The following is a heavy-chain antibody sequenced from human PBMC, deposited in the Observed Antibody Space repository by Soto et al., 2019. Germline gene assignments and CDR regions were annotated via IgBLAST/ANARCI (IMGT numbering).Heavy chain of an antibody. Sequence: QVQLQESGPGLVKPSQTLSLTCTVSGGSISSGDYYWSWIRQPPGKGLEWIGYIYYSGSTYYNPSRKGRVTIAVDTSKNQFSLKLSSVTAADTAVYYCARAIVVVVAADNWFDPWGQGTLVTVSS. CDR1: GGSISSGDYY. CDR2: IYYSGST. V-gene: IGHV4-30-4*01. CDR3: ARAIVVVVAADNWFDP. J-gene: IGHJ5*02. D-gene: IGHD2-15*01.